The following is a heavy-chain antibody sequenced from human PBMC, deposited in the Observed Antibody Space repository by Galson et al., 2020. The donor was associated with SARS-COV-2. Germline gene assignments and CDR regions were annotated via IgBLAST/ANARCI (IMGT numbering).Heavy chain of an antibody. J-gene: IGHJ3*02. CDR3: ARELSSGSYNDAFDI. Sequence: SETLSLTCAVSGGSISSGGYSWSWIRQPPGKGLEWIGYIYYSGSTYYDPSLKSRVTISVDTSKNQFSLKLSSVTAADTAVYYCARELSSGSYNDAFDIWGQGTMVTVSS. CDR1: GGSISSGGYS. CDR2: IYYSGST. D-gene: IGHD3-10*01. V-gene: IGHV4-30-4*07.